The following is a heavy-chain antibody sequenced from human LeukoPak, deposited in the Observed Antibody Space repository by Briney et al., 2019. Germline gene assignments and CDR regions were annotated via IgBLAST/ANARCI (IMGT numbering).Heavy chain of an antibody. CDR3: ARRSGSYYHDFDY. V-gene: IGHV5-51*01. CDR1: GYSFTSYW. D-gene: IGHD1-26*01. J-gene: IGHJ4*02. Sequence: GESLKISCKGSGYSFTSYWIAWVRQMPGKGLEWMGIIYPGDSDTRYSPSFQGQVTISADKSISTAYLQWSSLKASDTATYYCARRSGSYYHDFDYWGQGTLVTVSS. CDR2: IYPGDSDT.